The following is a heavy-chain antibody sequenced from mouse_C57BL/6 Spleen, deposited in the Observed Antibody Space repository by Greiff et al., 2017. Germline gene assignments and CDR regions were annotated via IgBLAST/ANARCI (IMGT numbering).Heavy chain of an antibody. Sequence: EVKVEESGEGLVKPGGSLKLSCAASGFTFSSYAMSWVRQTPEKRLEWVAYISSGGDYIYYADNARNTLYLQMSSLKSEDTAMYYCTAARRGFDYWGQGTTLTVSS. J-gene: IGHJ2*01. CDR1: GFTFSSYA. CDR3: TAARRGFDY. CDR2: ISSGGDYI. D-gene: IGHD3-1*01. V-gene: IGHV5-9-1*02.